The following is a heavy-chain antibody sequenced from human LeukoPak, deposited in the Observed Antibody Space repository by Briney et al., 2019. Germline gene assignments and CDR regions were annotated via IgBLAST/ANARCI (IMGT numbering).Heavy chain of an antibody. V-gene: IGHV4-59*01. CDR2: IYYSGST. CDR3: ARVLRYFDWFTYYYYYYMDV. J-gene: IGHJ6*03. Sequence: SETLSLTCTVSGGSISSYYWSWIRQPPGKGLEWIGYIYYSGSTNYNPSLKSRVTISADTSKNQFSLKLSSVTAADTAVYYCARVLRYFDWFTYYYYYYMDVWGKGTTVTISS. D-gene: IGHD3-9*01. CDR1: GGSISSYY.